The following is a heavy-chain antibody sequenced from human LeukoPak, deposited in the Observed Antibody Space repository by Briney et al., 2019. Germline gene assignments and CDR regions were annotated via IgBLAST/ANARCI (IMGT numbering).Heavy chain of an antibody. CDR3: ARDSRNDFWSGYNYYYYYMDV. Sequence: ASVKVSCKASGYTFTGYYMHWVRQAPGQGLEWMGWINPNSGGTNYAQKFQGRVTVTRDTSISTAYMELSRLRSDDTAVYYCARDSRNDFWSGYNYYYYYMDVWGKGTTVTVSS. J-gene: IGHJ6*03. D-gene: IGHD3-3*01. V-gene: IGHV1-2*02. CDR1: GYTFTGYY. CDR2: INPNSGGT.